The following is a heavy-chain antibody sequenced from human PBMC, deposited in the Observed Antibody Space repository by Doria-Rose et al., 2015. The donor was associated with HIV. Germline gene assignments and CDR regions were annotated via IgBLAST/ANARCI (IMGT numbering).Heavy chain of an antibody. Sequence: QVTLKESGPVLVKPTETLTLTCTVSGVSLSSPGMGVSWIRQPPGKALEWLANIFSDDDRSYKASLKSRLTIYSGTSKSQVVLTMTDMDPVDTATYYCARIKSSRWYRKYYFDFWGQGTLVIVSA. CDR3: ARIKSSRWYRKYYFDF. CDR2: IFSDDDR. J-gene: IGHJ4*02. CDR1: GVSLSSPGMG. V-gene: IGHV2-26*01. D-gene: IGHD6-13*01.